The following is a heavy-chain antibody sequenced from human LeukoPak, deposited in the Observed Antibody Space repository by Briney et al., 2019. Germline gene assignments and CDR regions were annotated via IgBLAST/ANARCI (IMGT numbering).Heavy chain of an antibody. D-gene: IGHD1-26*01. CDR2: IDVDGTTA. CDR1: GFSFSGKW. J-gene: IGHJ4*02. V-gene: IGHV3-74*01. CDR3: ARKVGATPFDY. Sequence: GGSLRLSCVASGFSFSGKWLHWVRQAPGKGLVWVSNIDVDGTTANYVDSVKGRFTISRDNAKNSLYLQMNSLRAEDTAVYYCARKVGATPFDYWGQGTLVTVSS.